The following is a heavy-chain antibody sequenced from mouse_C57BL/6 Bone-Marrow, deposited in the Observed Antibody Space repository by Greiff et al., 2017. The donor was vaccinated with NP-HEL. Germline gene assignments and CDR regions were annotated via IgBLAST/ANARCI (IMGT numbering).Heavy chain of an antibody. J-gene: IGHJ4*01. D-gene: IGHD1-2*01. CDR1: GYTFTDHT. Sequence: SDAELVKPGASVKISCKVSGYTFTDHTIHWMKQRPEQGLEWIGYIYPRDGSTKYNEKFKGKATLTADKSSSTAYMQLNSLTSEDSAVYVCASLLPYTAYAMGYWGQGTSVTVSS. CDR3: ASLLPYTAYAMGY. V-gene: IGHV1-78*01. CDR2: IYPRDGST.